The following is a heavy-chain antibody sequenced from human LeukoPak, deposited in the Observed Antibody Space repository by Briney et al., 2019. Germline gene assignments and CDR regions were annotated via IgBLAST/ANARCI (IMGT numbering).Heavy chain of an antibody. CDR1: GYTFTSYY. CDR2: INPSGGST. V-gene: IGHV1-46*01. D-gene: IGHD4-17*01. J-gene: IGHJ3*02. CDR3: ASQQYTVSGAFDI. Sequence: GASVKVSCKASGYTFTSYYMHWVRQAPGQGLEWMGIINPSGGSTSYAQKFQGRVTMTRDMSTSTVYMELSSLRSEDTAVYYCASQQYTVSGAFDIWGQGTMVTVSS.